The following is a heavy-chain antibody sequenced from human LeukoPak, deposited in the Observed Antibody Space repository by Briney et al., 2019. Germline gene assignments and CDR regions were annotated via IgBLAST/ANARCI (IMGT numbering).Heavy chain of an antibody. J-gene: IGHJ3*02. CDR2: IDHSGST. CDR1: DKSFSGYY. V-gene: IGHV4-34*01. CDR3: ARGNRPYGEHEAFDI. Sequence: SETLSLTCAVYDKSFSGYYCSWIRQPPRKGLEWIGEIDHSGSTNYNPSLQSRVTISVDTSKNQFSLKASSVSAADTAVYYCARGNRPYGEHEAFDIWGHGTTVTVSP. D-gene: IGHD3-10*01.